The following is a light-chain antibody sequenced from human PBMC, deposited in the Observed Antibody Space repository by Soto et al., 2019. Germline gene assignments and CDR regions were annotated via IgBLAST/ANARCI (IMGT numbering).Light chain of an antibody. Sequence: DIQMTQSPSTLSASVGDRVTITCRASQSISSWLSWYQQKPGKAPKLLIYKASTLESWVPSRFGGSGSGTEFTLSVSSLQTDDFATYYCQQYDSFPRTFSQGTTVEIK. J-gene: IGKJ1*01. V-gene: IGKV1-5*03. CDR2: KAS. CDR1: QSISSW. CDR3: QQYDSFPRT.